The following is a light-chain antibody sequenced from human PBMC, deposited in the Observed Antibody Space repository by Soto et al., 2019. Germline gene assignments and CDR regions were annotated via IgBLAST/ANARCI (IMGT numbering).Light chain of an antibody. CDR2: ATS. CDR1: QSVSSN. J-gene: IGKJ4*01. Sequence: EIVMTQSPATLSVSPVERASLSCMASQSVSSNLAWYQQKPGQTPRLLIYATSTRATGIPARFSGSGSGTEFTLTISSLQSEDFAVYYCQHYNNWPLTFGGGTKVDIK. CDR3: QHYNNWPLT. V-gene: IGKV3-15*01.